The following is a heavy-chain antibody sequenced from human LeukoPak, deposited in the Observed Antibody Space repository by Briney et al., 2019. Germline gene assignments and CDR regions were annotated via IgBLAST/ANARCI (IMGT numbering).Heavy chain of an antibody. Sequence: GGSLRLSCAASGFTFSTYSMNWVRQVPGKGLEWVSSISSSSSYIYYADSVKGRFTISRDNARNSLYLQMNSLRVEDTAVYYCARDSDLHCSGGSCTNFDYWGQGTLVTVSS. V-gene: IGHV3-21*01. CDR3: ARDSDLHCSGGSCTNFDY. CDR2: ISSSSSYI. CDR1: GFTFSTYS. J-gene: IGHJ4*02. D-gene: IGHD2-15*01.